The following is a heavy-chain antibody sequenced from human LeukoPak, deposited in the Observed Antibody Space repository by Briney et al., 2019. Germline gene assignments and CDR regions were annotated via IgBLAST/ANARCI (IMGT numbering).Heavy chain of an antibody. CDR1: GFTFSSYA. D-gene: IGHD4-23*01. V-gene: IGHV3-64*01. J-gene: IGHJ2*01. CDR3: ARDLGGPDWYFDL. CDR2: ISSNGGST. Sequence: GGSLRLSCAASGFTFSSYAMHWVRQAPGKGLEYVSAISSNGGSTYYANSVKGRFTISRDNSKNTLYLRMGSLRAEDMAVYYCARDLGGPDWYFDLWGRGTLVTVSS.